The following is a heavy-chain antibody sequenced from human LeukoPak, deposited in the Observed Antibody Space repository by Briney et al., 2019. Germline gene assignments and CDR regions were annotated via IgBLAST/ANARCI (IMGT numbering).Heavy chain of an antibody. CDR1: GGSFSGYY. V-gene: IGHV4-34*01. CDR2: INHSGST. J-gene: IGHJ6*04. D-gene: IGHD2-15*01. Sequence: SETLSLTCAVYGGSFSGYYWSWIRQPPGEGLEWIGEINHSGSTNYNPSLKSRVTISVDTSKNQFSLKLSSVTAADTAVYYCAGPYCSGGSCYSVYYYYGMDVWGKGTTVTVSS. CDR3: AGPYCSGGSCYSVYYYYGMDV.